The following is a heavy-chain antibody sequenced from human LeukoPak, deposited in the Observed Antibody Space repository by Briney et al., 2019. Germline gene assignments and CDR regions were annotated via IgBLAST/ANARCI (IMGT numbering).Heavy chain of an antibody. CDR3: ARAVNYYDSSGYGYMDV. V-gene: IGHV1-2*02. CDR1: GYTFTGYY. Sequence: ASVKVSCKASGYTFTGYYMHWVRQAPGQGLEWMGWINSNSGGTNYAQKFQGRVTMTRDTSISTAYMELSRLRSDDTAVYYCARAVNYYDSSGYGYMDVWGKGTTVTVSS. J-gene: IGHJ6*03. D-gene: IGHD3-22*01. CDR2: INSNSGGT.